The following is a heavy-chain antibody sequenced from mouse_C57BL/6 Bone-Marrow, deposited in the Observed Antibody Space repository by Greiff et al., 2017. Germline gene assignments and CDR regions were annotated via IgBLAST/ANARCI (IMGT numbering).Heavy chain of an antibody. CDR3: ARRELPAWFAY. J-gene: IGHJ3*01. V-gene: IGHV1-81*01. D-gene: IGHD2-1*01. CDR1: GYTFTSYG. Sequence: VKLMESGAELARPGASVKLSCKASGYTFTSYGISWVKQRTGQGLEWIGEIYPRSGNTYYNEKFKGKATLTADKSSSTAYMELRSLTSEDSAVYFCARRELPAWFAYWGQGTLVTVSA. CDR2: IYPRSGNT.